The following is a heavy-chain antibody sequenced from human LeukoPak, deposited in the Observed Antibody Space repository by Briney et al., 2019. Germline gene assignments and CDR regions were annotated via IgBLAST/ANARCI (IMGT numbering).Heavy chain of an antibody. Sequence: GGSLRLSCAASRFTFSSYAMSWVRQAPGKGLEWVSAISDGGGRTYYADSVKGRFTISRDNSKNTLYLQMNRLRAEDTAVYYCAKGGLGSTDWFDPWGQGTLVTVSS. CDR3: AKGGLGSTDWFDP. V-gene: IGHV3-23*01. CDR2: ISDGGGRT. J-gene: IGHJ5*02. D-gene: IGHD1-26*01. CDR1: RFTFSSYA.